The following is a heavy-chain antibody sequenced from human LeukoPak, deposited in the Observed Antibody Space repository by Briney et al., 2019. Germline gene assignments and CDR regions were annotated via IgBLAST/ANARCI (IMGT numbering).Heavy chain of an antibody. CDR3: APRQLWLLDY. J-gene: IGHJ4*02. D-gene: IGHD5-18*01. CDR2: ISGSGGST. CDR1: GFTFSSYG. Sequence: GGSLRLSSAASGFTFSSYGMSWVRQAPGKGLEWVSTISGSGGSTYYADSVKGRFIISRDNSKNTLYLQMNSLRAEDTAVYYCAPRQLWLLDYWGQGTLVTVSS. V-gene: IGHV3-23*01.